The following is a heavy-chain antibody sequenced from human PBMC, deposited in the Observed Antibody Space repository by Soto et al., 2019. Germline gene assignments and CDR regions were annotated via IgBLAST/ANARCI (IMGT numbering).Heavy chain of an antibody. V-gene: IGHV4-34*01. Sequence: LSLTCAVYGGSFSGYYWSWIRQPPGKGLEWIGEINHSGSTNYNPSLKSRVTISVDTSKNQFSLKLSSVTAADTAVYYCAGGSSRDIVVVPAAQLPLRPSIAADDPNRLFDYWGQGTLVTVSS. D-gene: IGHD2-2*01. CDR3: AGGSSRDIVVVPAAQLPLRPSIAADDPNRLFDY. CDR1: GGSFSGYY. J-gene: IGHJ4*02. CDR2: INHSGST.